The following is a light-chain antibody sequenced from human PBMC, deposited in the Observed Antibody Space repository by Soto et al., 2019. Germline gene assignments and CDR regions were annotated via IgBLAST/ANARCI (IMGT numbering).Light chain of an antibody. CDR3: QQDQMYPT. CDR2: KAS. V-gene: IGKV1-5*03. Sequence: DLQMTQSPSTLSASVGDRVTITCRASQSISSWLAWYQQKPGKAPQLLIYKASSLESGVPSRFSGRGSGTEFTLTISRLQPDHFPTQYCQQDQMYPTFGQGTKVEI. J-gene: IGKJ1*01. CDR1: QSISSW.